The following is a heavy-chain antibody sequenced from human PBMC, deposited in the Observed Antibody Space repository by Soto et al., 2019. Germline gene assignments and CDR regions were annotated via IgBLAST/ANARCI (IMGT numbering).Heavy chain of an antibody. V-gene: IGHV4-34*01. CDR1: GGSFSGYY. D-gene: IGHD7-27*01. J-gene: IGHJ4*02. Sequence: QVQLQQWGAGLLKPSETLSLTCAVYGGSFSGYYWNWIRQPPGKGLEWIGEINHSGSTNYNPSLKSRVTISVDTSKNQFSLKLSSVTAADTAVYYCARGWGRIFDYWGPGTLVTASS. CDR3: ARGWGRIFDY. CDR2: INHSGST.